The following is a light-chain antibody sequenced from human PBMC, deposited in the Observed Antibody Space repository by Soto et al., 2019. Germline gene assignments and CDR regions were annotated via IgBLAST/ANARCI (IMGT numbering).Light chain of an antibody. CDR3: QQLFDSPIT. Sequence: DIQMTQSPSTLSASVGDRATITCRASQVISTSLAWYQVKPGKAPKLLIYAASTLESGVPSRFSATVSGTEFSLTITSLKNEDFATYYCQQLFDSPITFGQGTRLEIK. CDR1: QVISTS. V-gene: IGKV1-9*01. J-gene: IGKJ5*01. CDR2: AAS.